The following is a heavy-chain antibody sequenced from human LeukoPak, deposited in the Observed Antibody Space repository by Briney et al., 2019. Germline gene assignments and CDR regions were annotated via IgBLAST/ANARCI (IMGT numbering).Heavy chain of an antibody. V-gene: IGHV3-72*01. Sequence: GGSLRLPCAASGFTFSDHYMDWVRQAPGKGLEWVGRTRSKAHSYTTEYAASVKGIFTISRDDSKNSLYLQMNSLKIEDTAVYYCARVAVGSTTVIDYWGQGTLVTVSS. CDR2: TRSKAHSYTT. CDR3: ARVAVGSTTVIDY. D-gene: IGHD4-11*01. CDR1: GFTFSDHY. J-gene: IGHJ4*01.